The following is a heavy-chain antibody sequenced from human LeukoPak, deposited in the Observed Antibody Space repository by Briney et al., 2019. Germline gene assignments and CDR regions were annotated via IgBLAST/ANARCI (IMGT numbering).Heavy chain of an antibody. Sequence: GSLRLSCAVSGFTFSSYWMSWFRQAPGKGLEWVANINQDGSQKFSVDSVKERFTISRDNAKNSLSLQMNSLRVEDTAVYYCARDWFDGDYDRFDYWGQGTLVTVSS. CDR3: ARDWFDGDYDRFDY. CDR1: GFTFSSYW. D-gene: IGHD4-17*01. CDR2: INQDGSQK. V-gene: IGHV3-7*03. J-gene: IGHJ4*02.